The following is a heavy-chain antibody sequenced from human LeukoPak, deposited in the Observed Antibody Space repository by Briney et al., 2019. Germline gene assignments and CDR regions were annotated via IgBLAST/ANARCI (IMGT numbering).Heavy chain of an antibody. Sequence: PGGSLRLSCAASGFTFSSYAMSWVRQAPGKGLEWVSAISGSGGGTYYADSVKGRFTISRDNSKNTLYLQMNSLRAEDTAVYYCAKDPTTGTTPNWFDPWGQGTLVTVSS. J-gene: IGHJ5*02. CDR2: ISGSGGGT. D-gene: IGHD1-1*01. V-gene: IGHV3-23*01. CDR3: AKDPTTGTTPNWFDP. CDR1: GFTFSSYA.